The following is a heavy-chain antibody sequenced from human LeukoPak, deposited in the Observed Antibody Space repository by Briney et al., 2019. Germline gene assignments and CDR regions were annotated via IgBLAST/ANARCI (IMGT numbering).Heavy chain of an antibody. V-gene: IGHV3-30-3*01. CDR1: GFTVSSNY. CDR3: AREELWFGEGYNWFDP. D-gene: IGHD3-10*01. CDR2: ISYDGSNK. J-gene: IGHJ5*02. Sequence: GGSLRLSCAASGFTVSSNYMSWVRQAPGKGLEWVAVISYDGSNKYYADSVKGRFTISRDNSKNTLYLQMNSLRAEDTAVYYCAREELWFGEGYNWFDPWGQGTLVTVSS.